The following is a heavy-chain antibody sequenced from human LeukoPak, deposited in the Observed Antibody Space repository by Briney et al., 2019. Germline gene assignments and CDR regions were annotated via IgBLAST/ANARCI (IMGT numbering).Heavy chain of an antibody. Sequence: PSETQSLTCTVSVGSISTYYWSWIRQPPGKGLEWIGYIYYSGSTNYNPSLKGRVTISVDTSRNQFSLKLSSVTAADTAVYYCARGGIAAAGMGAFDIWGQGTMVTVSS. CDR1: VGSISTYY. CDR2: IYYSGST. V-gene: IGHV4-59*01. J-gene: IGHJ3*02. D-gene: IGHD6-13*01. CDR3: ARGGIAAAGMGAFDI.